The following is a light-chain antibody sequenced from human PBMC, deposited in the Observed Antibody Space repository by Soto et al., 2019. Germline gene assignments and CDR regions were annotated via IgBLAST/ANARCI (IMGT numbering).Light chain of an antibody. V-gene: IGKV1-5*01. Sequence: DIQMTQSPSTLSASVGDRVTITCRASQSISNWLAWYQQKPGKAPKLLIYAASSLQSGVPSRFSGSGSGTEFTLTISSLQSEDFAVYYCQQYNYWPPITFGQGTKVDI. CDR1: QSISNW. CDR3: QQYNYWPPIT. CDR2: AAS. J-gene: IGKJ1*01.